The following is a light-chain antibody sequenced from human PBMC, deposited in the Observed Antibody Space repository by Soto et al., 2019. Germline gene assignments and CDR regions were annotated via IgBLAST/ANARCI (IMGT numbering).Light chain of an antibody. CDR3: QQYNDRPPWT. CDR2: GTS. Sequence: EIVMTQSPATQSVSPGERATLSCRASQSVSSNLAWYQQKPGQAPRLLIYGTSTRATGIPARFSGSGSGTEFTLTISSLQSEDFAVYYCQQYNDRPPWTFGQGTKVESK. J-gene: IGKJ1*01. CDR1: QSVSSN. V-gene: IGKV3-15*01.